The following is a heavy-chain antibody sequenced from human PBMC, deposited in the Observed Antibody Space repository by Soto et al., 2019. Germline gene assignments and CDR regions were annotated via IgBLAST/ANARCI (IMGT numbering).Heavy chain of an antibody. CDR2: ISYDGSNK. CDR1: GFTFSSYA. Sequence: GESLKISCAASGFTFSSYAMHWVRQAPGKGLEWVAVISYDGSNKYYADSVKGRFTISRDNSKNTLYLQMNSLRAEDTAVYYCAERGAGTGYCSGGSCETGLGGAFDIWGQGTMVTVSS. D-gene: IGHD2-15*01. CDR3: AERGAGTGYCSGGSCETGLGGAFDI. V-gene: IGHV3-30-3*01. J-gene: IGHJ3*02.